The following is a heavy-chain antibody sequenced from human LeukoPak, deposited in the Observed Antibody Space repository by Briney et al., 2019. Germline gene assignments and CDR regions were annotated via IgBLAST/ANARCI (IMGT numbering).Heavy chain of an antibody. CDR1: GYTFSSYD. V-gene: IGHV1-18*01. J-gene: IGHJ4*02. CDR3: VRGSAGNHLFDY. Sequence: ASVKVSCKASGYTFSSYDISWVRQAPGQGLEWMGWITTYNDNTNYAQKLQGRVTMTTDTSTSTADMELRSLRSDDTAVYYCVRGSAGNHLFDYWGQGTLVTVSS. D-gene: IGHD1-14*01. CDR2: ITTYNDNT.